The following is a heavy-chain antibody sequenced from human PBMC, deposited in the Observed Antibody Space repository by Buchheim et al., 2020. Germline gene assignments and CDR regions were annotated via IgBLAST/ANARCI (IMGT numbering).Heavy chain of an antibody. Sequence: QVQLVESGGGVVQPGRSLRLSCAASGFTFSSYGMHWVRQAPGKGLEWVAFIRYDGSNKYYADSVTGRFTISRDNSKNTIYLQMNSLRAEDTSVYYCAKDEAVDTAMVTEAVYYYYGMDVWGQGTT. D-gene: IGHD5-18*01. CDR1: GFTFSSYG. V-gene: IGHV3-30*02. CDR2: IRYDGSNK. CDR3: AKDEAVDTAMVTEAVYYYYGMDV. J-gene: IGHJ6*02.